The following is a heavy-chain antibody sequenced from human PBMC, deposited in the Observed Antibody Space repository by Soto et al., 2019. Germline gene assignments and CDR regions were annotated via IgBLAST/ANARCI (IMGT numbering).Heavy chain of an antibody. Sequence: EMQLLESGGGLVQPGGSLRLSCAASGFTFTSYAMTWVRQSPGKGLEWVSVVIGSGSCTYYADSVKDRFTISRDNFKNTLYLQMNSLRPDDTAVYYCARDRGVARGWFDPWGQGTLVTVSS. CDR3: ARDRGVARGWFDP. D-gene: IGHD5-12*01. CDR1: GFTFTSYA. V-gene: IGHV3-23*01. J-gene: IGHJ5*02. CDR2: VIGSGSCT.